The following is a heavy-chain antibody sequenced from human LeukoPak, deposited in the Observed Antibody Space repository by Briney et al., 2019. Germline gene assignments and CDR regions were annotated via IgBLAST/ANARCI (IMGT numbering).Heavy chain of an antibody. CDR1: GGSISSGSYY. D-gene: IGHD3-16*02. CDR2: IYTSGST. J-gene: IGHJ4*02. Sequence: SETLSLTCTVSGGSISSGSYYWSWIRQPAGKGLEWIGRIYTSGSTNYNPSLKSRVTISVDTSKNQFSLKLSSVTAADTAEYYCAREELSYVDYWGQGTLVTVSS. V-gene: IGHV4-61*02. CDR3: AREELSYVDY.